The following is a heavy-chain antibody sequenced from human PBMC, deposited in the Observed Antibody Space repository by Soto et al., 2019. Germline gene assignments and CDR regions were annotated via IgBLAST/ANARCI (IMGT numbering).Heavy chain of an antibody. CDR3: ARDRAGDLYFDY. J-gene: IGHJ4*02. CDR2: IYYSGST. CDR1: GGSISRGGYY. Sequence: QVQLQESGPGLVNPSPTLSLTCTVSGGSISRGGYYWSWIRQHPGKGLEWIGYIYYSGSTYYNPSLKSRVTISVDTYKTRFSLKLSSVTAADTAVYYCARDRAGDLYFDYWGRGTLVSVSS. V-gene: IGHV4-31*03. D-gene: IGHD6-13*01.